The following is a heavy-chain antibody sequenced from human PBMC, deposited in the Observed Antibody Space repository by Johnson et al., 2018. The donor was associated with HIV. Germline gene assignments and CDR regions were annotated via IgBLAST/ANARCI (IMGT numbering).Heavy chain of an antibody. J-gene: IGHJ3*02. CDR2: ISGSGGST. CDR1: GFTFSSYA. CDR3: VCLRAWTFDI. D-gene: IGHD3-10*01. Sequence: VQLVESGGGFVQPGGSLRLSCAASGFTFSSYAMSWVRQAPGTGLEWVSAISGSGGSTFYAESLKCRFTISRDNAKNSLYLQMHSLRAEDTAVYYGVCLRAWTFDIWGQGTMVTVSS. V-gene: IGHV3-23*04.